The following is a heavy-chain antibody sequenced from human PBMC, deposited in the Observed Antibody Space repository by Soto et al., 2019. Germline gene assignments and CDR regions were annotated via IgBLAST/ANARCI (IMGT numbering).Heavy chain of an antibody. V-gene: IGHV4-30-2*01. CDR2: IYHSGST. D-gene: IGHD3-3*01. CDR1: GGSISSGGYC. CDR3: ARGAIFGVVNWFDP. Sequence: SETLSLTCAVSGGSISSGGYCWSWIRQPPGKGLEWIGYIYHSGSTYYNPSLKSRVTISVDRSKNQFSLKLSSVTAADTAVYYCARGAIFGVVNWFDPWGQGTLVTVSS. J-gene: IGHJ5*02.